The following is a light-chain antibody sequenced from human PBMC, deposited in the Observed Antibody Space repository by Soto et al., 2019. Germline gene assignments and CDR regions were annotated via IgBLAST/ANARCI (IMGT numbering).Light chain of an antibody. V-gene: IGLV2-14*01. Sequence: QSVLTQAASVSGSRGQSITVSRIGTSSDVGGYNYVSWYQQHPGKAPKLIIFEVSNRPSGVSDRFSGSKSGSTASLSISGLQSEDEADYYCVSYTSTSTLVFGTGTKLTVL. CDR1: SSDVGGYNY. CDR2: EVS. CDR3: VSYTSTSTLV. J-gene: IGLJ1*01.